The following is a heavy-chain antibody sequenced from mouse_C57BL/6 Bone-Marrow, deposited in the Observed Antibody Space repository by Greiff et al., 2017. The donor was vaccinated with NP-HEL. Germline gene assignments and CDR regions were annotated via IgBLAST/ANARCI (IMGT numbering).Heavy chain of an antibody. CDR2: IDPSDSYT. V-gene: IGHV1-69*01. CDR1: GYTFTSYW. Sequence: QVHLQQPGAELVLPGASVKLSCKASGYTFTSYWMHWVKQRPGQGLEWIGEIDPSDSYTNYNQKFKGKSTLTVDKSSSTAYMQLSSLTSEDAAVYYCARGRFAYWGQGTLVTVSA. J-gene: IGHJ3*01. CDR3: ARGRFAY.